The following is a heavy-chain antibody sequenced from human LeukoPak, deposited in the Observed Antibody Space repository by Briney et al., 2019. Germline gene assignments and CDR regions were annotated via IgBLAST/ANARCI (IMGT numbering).Heavy chain of an antibody. CDR3: AKVPRTQYYYDSNAFDI. D-gene: IGHD3-22*01. CDR1: GFTFSSCA. Sequence: GGSLRLSCAASGFTFSSCAMSWVRQAPGKGLEWVSAISGSGGSTYYADSVKGRFTISRDNSKNTLYLQMNSLRAEDTAVYYCAKVPRTQYYYDSNAFDIWGQGTMVTVSS. J-gene: IGHJ3*02. CDR2: ISGSGGST. V-gene: IGHV3-23*01.